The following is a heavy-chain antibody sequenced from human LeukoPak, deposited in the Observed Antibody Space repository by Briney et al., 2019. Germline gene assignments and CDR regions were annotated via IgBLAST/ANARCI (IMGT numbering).Heavy chain of an antibody. Sequence: GGSLRLSCAASGFTFTTYWMTWVRQAPGKRLEWVANIKQDGSEKNYVDSVKGRFTISRDNAKNSVYLQMNSLSAEDTAVYYCARENWTNDYWGQGTLVTVSS. J-gene: IGHJ4*02. D-gene: IGHD1/OR15-1a*01. CDR2: IKQDGSEK. V-gene: IGHV3-7*01. CDR1: GFTFTTYW. CDR3: ARENWTNDY.